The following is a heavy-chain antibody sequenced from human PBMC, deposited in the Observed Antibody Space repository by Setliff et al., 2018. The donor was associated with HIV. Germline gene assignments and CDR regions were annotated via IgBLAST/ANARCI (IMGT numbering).Heavy chain of an antibody. Sequence: SGPTLVNPTQTLTLTCAFSGFSLTTRGEAVGWIRQPPGKPLECLAFIYWDDDKRYNPSLKSRLSITKDTSKKQVVLTLTNVDPVDSAKYYCAHKGLSSGWPYFDYWGQGTLVTVSS. D-gene: IGHD6-19*01. V-gene: IGHV2-5*02. CDR1: GFSLTTRGEA. CDR3: AHKGLSSGWPYFDY. J-gene: IGHJ4*02. CDR2: IYWDDDK.